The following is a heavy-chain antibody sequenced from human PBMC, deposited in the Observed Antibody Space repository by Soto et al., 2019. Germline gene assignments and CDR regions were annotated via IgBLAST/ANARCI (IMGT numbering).Heavy chain of an antibody. V-gene: IGHV3-11*01. CDR1: GFTFSDYY. J-gene: IGHJ3*02. CDR3: ARETMTGAFDI. Sequence: QVQLVESGGGLVKPGGSLRLSCTASGFTFSDYYMSWIRQAPGKGLEWVSYSSTTGGTIYYAASGKGRFTISRDNAKSVLYLQMNSLRAEDKAMYYCARETMTGAFDIWGQGTMVTVS. CDR2: SSTTGGTI.